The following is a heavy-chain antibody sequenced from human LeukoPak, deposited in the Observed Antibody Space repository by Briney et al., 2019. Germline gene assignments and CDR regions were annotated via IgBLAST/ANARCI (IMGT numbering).Heavy chain of an antibody. Sequence: GGSLRLSCAASGFTFSTYSMNWVRQAPGKGLEWVAVISFDGTNKYYANSVQGRFTISRDNSKNTLYLQMNSLRAEDTALYYCARDMYDNGWSSFDYWGQGTLVTVSS. V-gene: IGHV3-30*03. CDR1: GFTFSTYS. CDR3: ARDMYDNGWSSFDY. J-gene: IGHJ4*02. D-gene: IGHD3-10*01. CDR2: ISFDGTNK.